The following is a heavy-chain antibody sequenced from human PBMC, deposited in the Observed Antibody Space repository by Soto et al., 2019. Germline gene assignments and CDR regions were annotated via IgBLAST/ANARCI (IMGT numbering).Heavy chain of an antibody. CDR2: ISSSSSYI. CDR3: ARDRRVVPAAMSDY. V-gene: IGHV3-21*01. D-gene: IGHD2-2*01. CDR1: GFTFSSYS. Sequence: EVQLVESGGGLVKPGGSLRLSCAASGFTFSSYSMNLVRQAPGKGLEWVSSISSSSSYIYYADSVKGRFTISRDNAKNSMSLQMNSLRAEDTAVYYCARDRRVVPAAMSDYWGQGTLVTVSS. J-gene: IGHJ4*02.